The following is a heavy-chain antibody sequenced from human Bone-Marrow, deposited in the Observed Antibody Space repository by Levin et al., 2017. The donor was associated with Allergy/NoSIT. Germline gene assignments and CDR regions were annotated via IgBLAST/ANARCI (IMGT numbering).Heavy chain of an antibody. D-gene: IGHD2-8*01. CDR1: GYSFTGYY. J-gene: IGHJ4*02. V-gene: IGHV1-2*02. Sequence: ASVKVSCKASGYSFTGYYMHWVRQAPGQGLEWMGWIIPNTGDTKYAQKFEGRITMTRDTSINTAYVDLSRLTSDDTAVYYCARDHHKAMVDPSGGLEYWGQGTLVTVSS. CDR3: ARDHHKAMVDPSGGLEY. CDR2: IIPNTGDT.